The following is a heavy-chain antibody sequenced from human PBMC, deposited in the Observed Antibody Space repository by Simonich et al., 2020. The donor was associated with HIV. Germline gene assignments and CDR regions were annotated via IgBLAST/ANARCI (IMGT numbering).Heavy chain of an antibody. CDR1: GYTFTGYY. V-gene: IGHV1-2*02. CDR3: AREDRRSGSHYRYFDS. CDR2: INPNSGGK. D-gene: IGHD3-3*01. J-gene: IGHJ4*02. Sequence: QVQLVQSGAEVKKPGASVKVSCKASGYTFTGYYMDWVRQAPGQGLEWMGRINPNSGGKNDEQKFQGRVTMTRDTSISTAYMELSRLRSDDTAVYYCAREDRRSGSHYRYFDSWGQGTLVTVSS.